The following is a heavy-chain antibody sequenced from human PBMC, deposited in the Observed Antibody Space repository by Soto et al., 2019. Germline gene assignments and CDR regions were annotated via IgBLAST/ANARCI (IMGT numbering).Heavy chain of an antibody. CDR2: ISYDGSNK. D-gene: IGHD3-3*01. CDR1: GFTFSSYA. CDR3: ARDYDFLADLNWFDP. V-gene: IGHV3-30-3*01. J-gene: IGHJ5*02. Sequence: HPGGSLRLSCAASGFTFSSYAMHWVRQAPGKGLEWVAVISYDGSNKYYADSVKGRFTISRDNSKNTLYLQMNSLRAEDTAVYYCARDYDFLADLNWFDPWGQGTLVTVSS.